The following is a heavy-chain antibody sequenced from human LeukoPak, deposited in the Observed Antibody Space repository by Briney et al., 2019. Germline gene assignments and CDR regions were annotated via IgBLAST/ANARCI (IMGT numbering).Heavy chain of an antibody. CDR2: IIPIFGTA. CDR3: ARDGVGATQFDY. Sequence: SVKVSCKASGGTFSSYAISWVRQAPGQGLEWMGRIIPIFGTANYAQKFQGRVTITTDESTRTAYMELSSLRYEDTAVYYCARDGVGATQFDYWGQGTLVTVSS. D-gene: IGHD1-26*01. J-gene: IGHJ4*02. CDR1: GGTFSSYA. V-gene: IGHV1-69*05.